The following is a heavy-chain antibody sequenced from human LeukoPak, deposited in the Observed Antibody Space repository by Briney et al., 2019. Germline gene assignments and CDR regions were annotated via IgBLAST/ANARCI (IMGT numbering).Heavy chain of an antibody. CDR2: IYYSGST. CDR3: AGGWLPDKNDF. J-gene: IGHJ4*02. Sequence: PSETLSLTCTVSGDSFSGYYWNWIRQPPGKGLEWIGDIYYSGSTNYNPSLKSRVTISVDASKNQFSLKLSSVTAADTAVYYCAGGWLPDKNDFWGQGTLVTVSA. V-gene: IGHV4-59*01. CDR1: GDSFSGYY. D-gene: IGHD5-24*01.